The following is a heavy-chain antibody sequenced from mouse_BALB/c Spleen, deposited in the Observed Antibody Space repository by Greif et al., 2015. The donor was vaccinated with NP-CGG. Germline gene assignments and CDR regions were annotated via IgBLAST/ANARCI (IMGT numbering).Heavy chain of an antibody. Sequence: DVKLQESGAELVRSGASVKLSCTASGFNIKDYYMHWVKQRPEQGLEWIGWIDPENGDTEYAPKFQGKATMTADTSSNTAYLQLSSLTSEDTAVYYCNVGYYGYAFAYWGQGTLVTVSA. CDR3: NVGYYGYAFAY. CDR1: GFNIKDYY. CDR2: IDPENGDT. D-gene: IGHD1-2*01. J-gene: IGHJ3*01. V-gene: IGHV14-4*02.